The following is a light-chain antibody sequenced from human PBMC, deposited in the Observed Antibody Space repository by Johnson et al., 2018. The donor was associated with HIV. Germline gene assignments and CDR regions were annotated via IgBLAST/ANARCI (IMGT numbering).Light chain of an antibody. CDR1: SSNIGNNY. CDR2: END. J-gene: IGLJ1*01. Sequence: QSVLTQPPSVSAAPGQKVTISCSGSSSNIGNNYVSWYQQLPGTAPKLLIYENDKRPSGIPDRFSGSKSGTSATLDITGLQTGDEADYYCGTWDSSLSAYVFGTGTKGTVL. V-gene: IGLV1-51*01. CDR3: GTWDSSLSAYV.